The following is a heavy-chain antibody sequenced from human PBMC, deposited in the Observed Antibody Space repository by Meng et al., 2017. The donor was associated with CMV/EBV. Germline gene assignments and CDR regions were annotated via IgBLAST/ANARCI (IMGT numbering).Heavy chain of an antibody. Sequence: GGSLRLSCTASGFTFGDYAMSWVRQAPGKGLEWVGFIRSKAYGGTTEYAASVKGRFTISRDDSKSIAYLQMNSLKTEDTAVYYCTTSTAQSDDFWSGWVYYYYYYGMDVWGQGTTVTVSS. CDR2: IRSKAYGGTT. CDR1: GFTFGDYA. J-gene: IGHJ6*02. D-gene: IGHD3-3*01. V-gene: IGHV3-49*04. CDR3: TTSTAQSDDFWSGWVYYYYYYGMDV.